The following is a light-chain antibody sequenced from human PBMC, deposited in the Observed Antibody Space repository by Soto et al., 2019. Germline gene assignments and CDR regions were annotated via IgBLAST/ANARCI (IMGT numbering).Light chain of an antibody. Sequence: QSALTQPASVSGSPGQSITISCTGVSGDVGNYNLVSWYQQHPAKAPKLIIYEDDKRPSGVPNRFSGSKSGDTPSLTISGLQSEDEAAYYCCSYLGSSTVFGGGTQLTVL. J-gene: IGLJ7*01. V-gene: IGLV2-23*01. CDR2: EDD. CDR1: SGDVGNYNL. CDR3: CSYLGSSTV.